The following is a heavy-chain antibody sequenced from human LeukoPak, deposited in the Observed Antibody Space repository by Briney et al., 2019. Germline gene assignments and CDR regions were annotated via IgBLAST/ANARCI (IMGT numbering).Heavy chain of an antibody. J-gene: IGHJ4*02. D-gene: IGHD3-10*01. CDR2: IFNGGST. CDR3: ARGLYASGPYYNFVDH. CDR1: GFTVSRDY. Sequence: GGSLRLSCAADGFTVSRDYMAWVRQAPGKGLEWVSVIFNGGSTYYADSVKGRFIISTDNSKNTLYLQMNTLRAEDTAVYYCARGLYASGPYYNFVDHWAQGTLVTVSS. V-gene: IGHV3-66*01.